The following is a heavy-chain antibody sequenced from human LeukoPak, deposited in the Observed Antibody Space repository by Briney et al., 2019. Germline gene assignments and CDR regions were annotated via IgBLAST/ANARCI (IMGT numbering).Heavy chain of an antibody. V-gene: IGHV5-10-1*01. CDR1: GYSFTSYW. J-gene: IGHJ6*02. Sequence: GESLKISCKGSGYSFTSYWISWVRQMPGKGLEWTGRIDPSDSYTNYSPSFQGHVTISADKSISTAYLQWSSLKASDTAMYYCARRGDLYYYYSMDVWGQGTTVTVSS. CDR2: IDPSDSYT. CDR3: ARRGDLYYYYSMDV. D-gene: IGHD6-25*01.